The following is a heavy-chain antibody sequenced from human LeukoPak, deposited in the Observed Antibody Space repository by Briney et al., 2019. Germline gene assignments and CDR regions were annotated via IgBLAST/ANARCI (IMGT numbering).Heavy chain of an antibody. D-gene: IGHD4-17*01. CDR1: GINFSDYT. J-gene: IGHJ5*02. Sequence: GGSLRLSCAGSGINFSDYTMNWVRQAPGKGLEWVSSISSRNSYIHYADSVKGRFTISRDNAKNSLYLQMNSLRAEETAIYYCARGLTTTPNHFDPWGQGTLVTVSS. CDR3: ARGLTTTPNHFDP. CDR2: ISSRNSYI. V-gene: IGHV3-21*01.